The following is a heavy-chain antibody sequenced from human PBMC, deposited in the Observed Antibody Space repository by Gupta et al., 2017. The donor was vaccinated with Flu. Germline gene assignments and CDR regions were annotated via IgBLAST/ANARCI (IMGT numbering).Heavy chain of an antibody. J-gene: IGHJ1*01. V-gene: IGHV1-69*01. Sequence: QVQLVQSGAEVKKLGSSVKVSCKASGETLIHYGFSWVRQAPGQGPEWMGGIIPFFHKANSAQKFQGRITITADASMNTVFVELSSLRTEDTAMYFCVTMNFKEAYFQHWGQGTLVNVSS. CDR1: GETLIHYG. D-gene: IGHD1-7*01. CDR3: VTMNFKEAYFQH. CDR2: IIPFFHKA.